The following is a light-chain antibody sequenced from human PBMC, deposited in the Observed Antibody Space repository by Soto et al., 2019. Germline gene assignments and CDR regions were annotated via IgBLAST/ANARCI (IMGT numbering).Light chain of an antibody. J-gene: IGLJ2*01. V-gene: IGLV2-23*02. Sequence: QSALTQPASVSGSPGQSITISCTGTRSDVGSYNSIAWYQQHPGKAPRVVIFEVTKRPSGISDRFSGSKSGYTASLRISGLQGEDEADYFCLSYAGNSIWLFGGGTKVTVL. CDR2: EVT. CDR3: LSYAGNSIWL. CDR1: RSDVGSYNS.